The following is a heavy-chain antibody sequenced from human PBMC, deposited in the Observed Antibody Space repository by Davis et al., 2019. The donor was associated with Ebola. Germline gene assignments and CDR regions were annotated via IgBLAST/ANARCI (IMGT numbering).Heavy chain of an antibody. CDR1: GFTFSSYW. D-gene: IGHD4-17*01. CDR3: ARAKDGDYWSAFDI. J-gene: IGHJ3*02. Sequence: PGGSLRLSCAASGFTFSSYWMSWVRQAPGKGLEWVANIKQDGSEKYYVDSVKGRFTISRDNSKNTLYLQMNSLRAEDTAVYYCARAKDGDYWSAFDIWGQGTMVTVSS. CDR2: IKQDGSEK. V-gene: IGHV3-7*01.